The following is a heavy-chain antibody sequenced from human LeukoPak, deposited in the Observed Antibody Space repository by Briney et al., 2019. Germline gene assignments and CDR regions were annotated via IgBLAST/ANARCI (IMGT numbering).Heavy chain of an antibody. CDR1: RFTFSSYA. Sequence: GRSLRLSCAASRFTFSSYAMHWVRQAPGKGLEWVAVISYDGSNKYYADSVKGRFTISRDNSKNTLYLQMNSLRAEDTAVYYCAKDAAYDFWSGYYQHFDYWGQGTLVTVSS. CDR3: AKDAAYDFWSGYYQHFDY. J-gene: IGHJ4*02. V-gene: IGHV3-30-3*01. D-gene: IGHD3-3*01. CDR2: ISYDGSNK.